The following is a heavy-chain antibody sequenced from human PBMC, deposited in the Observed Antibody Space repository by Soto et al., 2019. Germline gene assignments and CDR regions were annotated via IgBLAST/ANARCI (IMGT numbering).Heavy chain of an antibody. CDR3: ARGDISGYYFVDL. CDR2: INTGSGYT. J-gene: IGHJ4*02. D-gene: IGHD3-22*01. Sequence: QVQLVQSGAEVKKPGASVKDTCKASGYTFSTYAMHWVRQAPGQRLEWMGRINTGSGYTKYSQNFQDRVTITRDTSATTTYMELISLRSEDSAVYYCARGDISGYYFVDLWGQGTLVSVSS. V-gene: IGHV1-3*04. CDR1: GYTFSTYA.